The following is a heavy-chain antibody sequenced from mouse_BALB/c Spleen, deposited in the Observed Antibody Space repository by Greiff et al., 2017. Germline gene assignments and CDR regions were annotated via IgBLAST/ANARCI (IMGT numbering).Heavy chain of an antibody. Sequence: EVQGVESGGGLVQPGGSMKLSCVASGFTFSNYWMNWVRQSPEKGLEWVAEIRLKSNNYATHYAESVKGRFTISRDDSKSSVYLQMNNLRAEDTGIYYCTRRGGYYGSTFAYWGQGTLVTVSA. D-gene: IGHD1-1*01. CDR2: IRLKSNNYAT. CDR3: TRRGGYYGSTFAY. CDR1: GFTFSNYW. V-gene: IGHV6-6*02. J-gene: IGHJ3*01.